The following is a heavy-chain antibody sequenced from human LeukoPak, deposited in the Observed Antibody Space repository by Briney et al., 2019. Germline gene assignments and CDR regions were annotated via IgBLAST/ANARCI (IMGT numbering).Heavy chain of an antibody. V-gene: IGHV1-46*01. CDR3: ARGPSITLIRGGQWYYYMDV. CDR1: GYTFTSYY. Sequence: APVKVSCKASGYTFTSYYMHWVRQAPGQGLEWMGLINPSAGSTNYAQKFQGRVTMTRDTSTSTVYMELSSLRSEDTAVYYCARGPSITLIRGGQWYYYMDVWGKGTTVTISS. J-gene: IGHJ6*03. D-gene: IGHD3-10*01. CDR2: INPSAGST.